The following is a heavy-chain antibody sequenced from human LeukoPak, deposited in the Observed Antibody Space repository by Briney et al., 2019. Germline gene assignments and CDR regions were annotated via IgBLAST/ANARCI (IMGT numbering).Heavy chain of an antibody. CDR2: ISSAGGTI. V-gene: IGHV3-48*04. J-gene: IGHJ5*02. CDR3: ARDRGGVAQLHWFDP. D-gene: IGHD3-16*01. Sequence: GGSLRLSCAASGFTFSSNSMNWVRQAPGKGLEWVSYISSAGGTIYYADSMKGRFTISRDNAKNSLYLQMNSLRAEDTAVYYCARDRGGVAQLHWFDPWGQGTLVTVSS. CDR1: GFTFSSNS.